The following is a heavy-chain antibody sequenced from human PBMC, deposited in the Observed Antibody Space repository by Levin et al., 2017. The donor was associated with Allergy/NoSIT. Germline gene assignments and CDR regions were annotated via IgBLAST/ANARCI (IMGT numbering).Heavy chain of an antibody. CDR1: GYTFTTYF. V-gene: IGHV1-2*02. Sequence: SGESLKISGKASGYTFTTYFIYWVRQAPGHGLECMGWVAPSNGDTHYAQKFQGRVTMTRDTSINTVYMELSGLRADDTAVYYCAGLSDYDFWSRYNGWGQGTLVTVSS. J-gene: IGHJ4*02. D-gene: IGHD3-3*01. CDR2: VAPSNGDT. CDR3: AGLSDYDFWSRYNG.